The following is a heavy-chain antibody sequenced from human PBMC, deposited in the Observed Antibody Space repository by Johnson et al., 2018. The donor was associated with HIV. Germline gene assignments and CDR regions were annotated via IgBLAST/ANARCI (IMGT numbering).Heavy chain of an antibody. J-gene: IGHJ3*02. V-gene: IGHV3-9*01. CDR2: ISWNSGSI. D-gene: IGHD3-22*01. Sequence: VQLVESGGGLVQPGRSLRLSCAASGFTFDDYAMHWVRQAPGKGLEWVSGISWNSGSIGYADSVKGRFTISRANAKNSLYLQMNSLRAEDTALYYCAKGRTYYYDSSGSPWDAFDIWGQGTMVTVSS. CDR1: GFTFDDYA. CDR3: AKGRTYYYDSSGSPWDAFDI.